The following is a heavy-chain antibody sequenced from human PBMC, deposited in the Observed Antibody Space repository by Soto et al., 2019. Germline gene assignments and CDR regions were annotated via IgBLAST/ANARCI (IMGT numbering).Heavy chain of an antibody. V-gene: IGHV3-33*01. D-gene: IGHD3-22*01. CDR3: ARDCPRGTMIVGAPVCY. J-gene: IGHJ4*02. CDR2: IWYDGSNK. Sequence: QVQLVESGGGVVQPGRSLRLSCAASGFTFSSYGMHWVSQAPGKGLEWVAVIWYDGSNKYYADSVKGRFTISRDNSKNTLDLQMNGLRADDTAVYYWARDCPRGTMIVGAPVCYWGQGTLVTVFS. CDR1: GFTFSSYG.